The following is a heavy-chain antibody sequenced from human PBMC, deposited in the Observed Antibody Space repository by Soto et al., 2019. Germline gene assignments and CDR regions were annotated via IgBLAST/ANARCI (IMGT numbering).Heavy chain of an antibody. V-gene: IGHV4-59*01. CDR1: GGSISSYY. Sequence: QVQLQESGPGLVKPSETLSLTCTVSGGSISSYYWSWIRQPPGKGLEWIGYIYYSGSTNYNPSLKRRVTISVDTSKNQFSLKLSSVTAADTAVYYCARDGSGSYSTPYYYMDVWGKGTTVTVSS. CDR3: ARDGSGSYSTPYYYMDV. D-gene: IGHD1-26*01. CDR2: IYYSGST. J-gene: IGHJ6*03.